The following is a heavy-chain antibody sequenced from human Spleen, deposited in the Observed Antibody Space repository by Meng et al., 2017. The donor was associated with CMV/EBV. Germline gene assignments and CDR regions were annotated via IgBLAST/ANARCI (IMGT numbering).Heavy chain of an antibody. D-gene: IGHD4-17*01. Sequence: GGSLRLSCAASGFTFSSYGMHWVRQAPGKGLEWVLAIRGVGGGTYYADSVKGRFTISRDNSKNTLYLQMNSLRAEDTAIYYCAKEHGGLYGVLDYWGQGTLVTVSS. CDR3: AKEHGGLYGVLDY. J-gene: IGHJ4*02. V-gene: IGHV3-23*01. CDR1: GFTFSSYG. CDR2: IRGVGGGT.